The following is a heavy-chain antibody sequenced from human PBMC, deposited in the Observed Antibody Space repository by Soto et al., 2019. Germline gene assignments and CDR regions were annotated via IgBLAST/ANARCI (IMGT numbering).Heavy chain of an antibody. D-gene: IGHD4-4*01. CDR1: GFTFSSYG. V-gene: IGHV3-30*03. CDR2: ISYDGSNK. CDR3: ARERHDYSNSNWFDP. J-gene: IGHJ5*02. Sequence: QVQLVESGGGVVQPGRSLRLSCAASGFTFSSYGMHWVRQAPGKGLEWVAVISYDGSNKYYADSVKGRFTISRDNSKNTLYLQMNSLRAEDTAVYYCARERHDYSNSNWFDPWGQGTLVTVSS.